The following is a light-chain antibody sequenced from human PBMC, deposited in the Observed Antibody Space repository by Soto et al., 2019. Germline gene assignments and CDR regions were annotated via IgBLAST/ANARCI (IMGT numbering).Light chain of an antibody. V-gene: IGLV2-14*01. J-gene: IGLJ1*01. CDR1: SSDCGGYNY. Sequence: QSALTQPASVSGSPGQSITISCTGTSSDCGGYNYVSWYQQHPGKAPKLMIYEVSNRPSGVSNRFSGSKSGNTASLTISGLQAEDEADYYCSSYTSSSTPYVFGTGTKVTVL. CDR3: SSYTSSSTPYV. CDR2: EVS.